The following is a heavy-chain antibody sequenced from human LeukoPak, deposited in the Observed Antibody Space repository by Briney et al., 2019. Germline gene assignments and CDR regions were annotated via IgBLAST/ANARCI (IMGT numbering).Heavy chain of an antibody. J-gene: IGHJ6*02. CDR2: IYYSGST. D-gene: IGHD2-21*02. CDR1: GDSIRNYY. V-gene: IGHV4-59*01. CDR3: ARVDGTAYYAMDV. Sequence: TAETLSLTCTVSGDSIRNYYGSWIRHPPGKGLEGIGYIYYSGSTNYSPSRKSRVTISVDTSKNQFSLRLNSVTAADTAVYYCARVDGTAYYAMDVWGQGTTVTVSS.